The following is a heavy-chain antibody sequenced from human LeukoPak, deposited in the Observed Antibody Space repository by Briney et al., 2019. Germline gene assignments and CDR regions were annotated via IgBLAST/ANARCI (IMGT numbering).Heavy chain of an antibody. Sequence: SETLSLTCAVYGGSFSGYYWSWIRQPPGKGLEWIGEINHSGSTNYNPSLKSRVTISVDTSKNQFSLKLSSVTAADTAVYYCARRKRSGIAVAGKGDWFDPWGQGTLVTVSS. CDR1: GGSFSGYY. D-gene: IGHD6-19*01. J-gene: IGHJ5*02. V-gene: IGHV4-34*01. CDR3: ARRKRSGIAVAGKGDWFDP. CDR2: INHSGST.